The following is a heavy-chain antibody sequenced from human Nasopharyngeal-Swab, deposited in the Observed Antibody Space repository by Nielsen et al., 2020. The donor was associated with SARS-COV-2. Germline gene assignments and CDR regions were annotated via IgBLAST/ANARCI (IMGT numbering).Heavy chain of an antibody. CDR3: VRDQRLGVPMALGRAVFDY. D-gene: IGHD2-8*01. CDR2: IWYDGSEK. CDR1: GFSFRDSA. Sequence: GGSLRLSCAASGFSFRDSAMHWVRQAPGKGLEWVAVIWYDGSEKYYVDSVKGRFTISRDNSKNTLFLQMGSLRTEDVAVYYCVRDQRLGVPMALGRAVFDYWGQGTLVTVSS. V-gene: IGHV3-33*01. J-gene: IGHJ4*02.